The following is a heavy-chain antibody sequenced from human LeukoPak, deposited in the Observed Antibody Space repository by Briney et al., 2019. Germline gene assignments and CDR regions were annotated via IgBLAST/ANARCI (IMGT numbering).Heavy chain of an antibody. J-gene: IGHJ5*02. D-gene: IGHD3-10*01. V-gene: IGHV4-39*01. CDR1: GGSISTSSYY. CDR3: ARPRSLAAPSSWFDP. Sequence: PSETLSLTCSVSGGSISTSSYYWAWNRQPPGKGLEWIGSIYYSGNTYYNSSLESRVTISVDASDKQFSLELTSVTAADTAVYYCARPRSLAAPSSWFDPWGQGTLVIVSS. CDR2: IYYSGNT.